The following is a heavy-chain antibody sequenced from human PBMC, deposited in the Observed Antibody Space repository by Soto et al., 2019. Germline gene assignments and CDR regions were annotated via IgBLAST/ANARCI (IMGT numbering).Heavy chain of an antibody. CDR2: IYHSGST. Sequence: TLSLTCTVSGGSISSGGYYWSWIRQHPGKGLEWIGEIYHSGSTNYNPSLKSRVTISVDTSKNQFSLKLSSVTAADTAVYYCARGAAARGYYYYMDVWGKGTTVTVSS. CDR1: GGSISSGGYY. D-gene: IGHD6-13*01. CDR3: ARGAAARGYYYYMDV. V-gene: IGHV4-31*03. J-gene: IGHJ6*03.